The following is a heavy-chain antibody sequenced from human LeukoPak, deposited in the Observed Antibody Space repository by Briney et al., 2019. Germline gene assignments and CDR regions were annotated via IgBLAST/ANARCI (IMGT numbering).Heavy chain of an antibody. D-gene: IGHD4-11*01. J-gene: IGHJ6*03. Sequence: GGSLRLSCAASGFTFSDYYMSWIRQAPGKGLEWVSYISSSGSTIYYADSVKGRFTISRDNAKNSLYLQMNSLRAEDTAVYYCAKVFSAVTTHYYYYMDVWGKGTTVTVSS. V-gene: IGHV3-11*04. CDR2: ISSSGSTI. CDR3: AKVFSAVTTHYYYYMDV. CDR1: GFTFSDYY.